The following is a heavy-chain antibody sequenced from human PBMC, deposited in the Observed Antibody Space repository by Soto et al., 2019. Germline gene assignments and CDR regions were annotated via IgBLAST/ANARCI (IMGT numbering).Heavy chain of an antibody. CDR3: ASSKQWLVHYFDY. D-gene: IGHD6-19*01. CDR1: GFTFSSYG. CDR2: IWYDGGNK. J-gene: IGHJ4*02. V-gene: IGHV3-33*01. Sequence: QVQLVESGGGVGQPGRSLRLSCAASGFTFSSYGMHWVSQAPGKGLEWVAVIWYDGGNKYYADSVKGRFTISRDNSKNTLYLQMNSLRAEDTAVYYCASSKQWLVHYFDYWGQGTLVTVSS.